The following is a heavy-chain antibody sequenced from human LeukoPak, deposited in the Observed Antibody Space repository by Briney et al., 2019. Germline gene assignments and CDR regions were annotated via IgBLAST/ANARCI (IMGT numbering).Heavy chain of an antibody. J-gene: IGHJ4*02. CDR2: IASDGSST. CDR1: GFTFSSYW. CDR3: ARDHGVGSSWYLDY. Sequence: GGSLRLSCAASGFTFSSYWMNWVRQAPGKGLVWVSRIASDGSSTTYADSVKGRFSISRDNAKNTLYLQMNSLRVEDTAVYYCARDHGVGSSWYLDYWGQGTLVTVSS. V-gene: IGHV3-74*01. D-gene: IGHD6-13*01.